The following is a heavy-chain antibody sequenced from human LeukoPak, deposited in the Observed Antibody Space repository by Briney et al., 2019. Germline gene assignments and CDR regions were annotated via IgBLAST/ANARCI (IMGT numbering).Heavy chain of an antibody. D-gene: IGHD5-18*01. J-gene: IGHJ4*02. Sequence: PGGSLRLSCAACGVTFSTYGMHWVRQAPGKGLEWVAFIRYDGNNEYYVDAVKGRFSISRDNSKKTLYLQMNSLRSEDTAVYYCAKDSTWIQLEGYFDYWGQGTLVTVSS. CDR3: AKDSTWIQLEGYFDY. CDR2: IRYDGNNE. V-gene: IGHV3-30*02. CDR1: GVTFSTYG.